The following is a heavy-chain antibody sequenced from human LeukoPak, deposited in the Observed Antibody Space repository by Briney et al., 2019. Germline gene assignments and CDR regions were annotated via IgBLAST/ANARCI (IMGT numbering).Heavy chain of an antibody. J-gene: IGHJ5*02. Sequence: ASVKVSCKASGYTFTNYYITWVRQAPGQGLEWMGWVTSYNGDTNYAQKFQGRVTMSTDTSTSTAYMELRSLRFDDTAIYYCAKDWHILTGRNCFDPWGQGTLVTVSS. CDR2: VTSYNGDT. CDR1: GYTFTNYY. CDR3: AKDWHILTGRNCFDP. V-gene: IGHV1-18*01. D-gene: IGHD3-9*01.